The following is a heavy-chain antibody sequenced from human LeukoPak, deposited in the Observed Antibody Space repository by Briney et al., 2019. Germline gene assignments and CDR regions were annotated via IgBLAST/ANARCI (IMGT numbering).Heavy chain of an antibody. D-gene: IGHD3-22*01. Sequence: VASVKVSCKASGYTFTSYGISWVRQAPGQGLEWMGWISAYNGNTNYAQKLQGRVTMTTDTSTSTAYMELRSLRSEDTAVYYCARDFAGDSSGYSDYWGQGTLVTVSS. J-gene: IGHJ4*02. V-gene: IGHV1-18*01. CDR1: GYTFTSYG. CDR2: ISAYNGNT. CDR3: ARDFAGDSSGYSDY.